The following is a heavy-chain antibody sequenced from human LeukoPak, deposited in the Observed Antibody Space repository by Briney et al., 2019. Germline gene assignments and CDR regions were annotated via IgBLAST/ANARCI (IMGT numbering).Heavy chain of an antibody. CDR1: GGTFSSYA. J-gene: IGHJ6*02. D-gene: IGHD3-22*01. CDR2: IIPIFGTA. CDR3: AEGSRDDSRYYYYGMDV. Sequence: SVKVSCKASGGTFSSYAISWVRQAPGQGLEWMGGIIPIFGTANYAQKFQGRVTITADDSTSTAYMELSSLRSEDTAVYYCAEGSRDDSRYYYYGMDVWGQGTTVTVSS. V-gene: IGHV1-69*01.